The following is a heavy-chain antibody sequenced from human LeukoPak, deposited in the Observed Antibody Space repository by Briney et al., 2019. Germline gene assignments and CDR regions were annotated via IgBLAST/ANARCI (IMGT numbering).Heavy chain of an antibody. V-gene: IGHV3-30*04. D-gene: IGHD6-13*01. CDR2: ISYDGSKK. J-gene: IGHJ4*02. CDR3: AREEVAAAGTGVSDY. Sequence: GGSLRLSCAASGFTFSSYAMHWVRQAPGKGLEWVTIISYDGSKKYYADYVKGRFTISRDNSKNTLYLQMNSLRAEDTAVYYCAREEVAAAGTGVSDYWGQGTLVTVSS. CDR1: GFTFSSYA.